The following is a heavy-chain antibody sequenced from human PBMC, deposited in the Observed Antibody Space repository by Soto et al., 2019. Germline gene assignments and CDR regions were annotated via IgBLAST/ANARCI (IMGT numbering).Heavy chain of an antibody. Sequence: QVHLQESGPGLVAPSGTLSLTCTLSGGSVRAPDWWNWVRQSPDKGLEWIAEVHISGHSNYNPSPRSRVGVSIDSSKNQFYLNLNSVTAADTAIYYCARVRQGCSANNCYFDPWGQGTQVTISS. CDR1: GGSVRAPDW. J-gene: IGHJ5*01. V-gene: IGHV4-4*02. CDR2: VHISGHS. D-gene: IGHD1-1*01. CDR3: ARVRQGCSANNCYFDP.